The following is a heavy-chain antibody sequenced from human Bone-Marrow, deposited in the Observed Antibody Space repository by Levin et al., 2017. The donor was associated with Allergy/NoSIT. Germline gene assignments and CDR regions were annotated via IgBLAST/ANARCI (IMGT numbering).Heavy chain of an antibody. D-gene: IGHD6-6*01. CDR2: ISSSGSTI. CDR3: ARLNSSSSGGNMDV. J-gene: IGHJ6*02. Sequence: GGSLRLSFSSSFFPFLSSSLPFLLPSPFTGLAWVSYISSSGSTIYYADSVKGRFTISRDNAKNSLYLQMNSPRVEDTAVYYCARLNSSSSGGNMDVWGHGTTVTVSS. V-gene: IGHV3-11*01. CDR1: FFPFLSSS.